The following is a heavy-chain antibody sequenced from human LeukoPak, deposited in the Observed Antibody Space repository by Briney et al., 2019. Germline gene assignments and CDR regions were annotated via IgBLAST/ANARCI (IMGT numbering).Heavy chain of an antibody. CDR2: IYYSGST. CDR3: ARSRGGATLYYYGMDV. J-gene: IGHJ6*02. D-gene: IGHD1-26*01. V-gene: IGHV4-59*08. Sequence: SETLSLTCTVSGGSISSYYWGWIRQPPGKGLEWIGYIYYSGSTNYNPSLKSRVTISVDTSKNQFSLKLSSVTAADTAVYYCARSRGGATLYYYGMDVWAKGPRSPSP. CDR1: GGSISSYY.